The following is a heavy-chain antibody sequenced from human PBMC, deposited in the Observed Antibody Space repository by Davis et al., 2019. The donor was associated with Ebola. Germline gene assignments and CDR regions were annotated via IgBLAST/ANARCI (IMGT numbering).Heavy chain of an antibody. D-gene: IGHD3-3*01. Sequence: PGGSLRLSCTVSGDSIYNYYWAWIRQPPGKGLEWIGYISYTGSTNYNPSLHSRVSISRDTSKNQFSLRLSSVSAADTAVYYCARGGERDFWNSNWFDPWGQGTLVTVSS. CDR2: ISYTGST. CDR3: ARGGERDFWNSNWFDP. J-gene: IGHJ5*02. CDR1: GDSIYNYY. V-gene: IGHV4-59*01.